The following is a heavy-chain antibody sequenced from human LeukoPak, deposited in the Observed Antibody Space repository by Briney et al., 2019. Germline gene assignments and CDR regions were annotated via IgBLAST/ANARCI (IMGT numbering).Heavy chain of an antibody. Sequence: SESLSLTCAVFGGSFSGYYWSWIRQPPGKGLEWIGEINHSGSTNYNPSLKSRVTISIDTSKNQFSLKLSSVTAADTAIYYCARPLHCSSTTCYDWFDPWGQGTLVTVSS. V-gene: IGHV4-34*01. J-gene: IGHJ5*02. CDR3: ARPLHCSSTTCYDWFDP. CDR2: INHSGST. D-gene: IGHD2-2*01. CDR1: GGSFSGYY.